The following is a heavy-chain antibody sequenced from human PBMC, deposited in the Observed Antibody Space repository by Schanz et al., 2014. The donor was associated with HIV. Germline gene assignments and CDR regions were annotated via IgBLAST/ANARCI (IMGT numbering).Heavy chain of an antibody. V-gene: IGHV3-30*03. D-gene: IGHD3-10*01. CDR3: ARGYPGSPLIKTSYYFDY. Sequence: QVQLVESGGGVVQPGRSLRLSCAASGFTFSSYGMHWVRQAPGKGLEWVAVISFDGTYEYYADSVKGRFTISRDNSKNTLSLHMNSLRAEDTALYYCARGYPGSPLIKTSYYFDYWGQGTLVTVSS. CDR1: GFTFSSYG. CDR2: ISFDGTYE. J-gene: IGHJ4*02.